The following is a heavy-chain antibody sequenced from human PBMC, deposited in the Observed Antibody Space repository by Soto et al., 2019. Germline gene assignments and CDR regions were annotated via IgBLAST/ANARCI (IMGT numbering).Heavy chain of an antibody. CDR1: GDTFTGYY. V-gene: IGHV1-2*04. D-gene: IGHD3-3*01. Sequence: ASVKVSWKASGDTFTGYYMHWVRQAPGQGLERMGWINPNSGGTNYAQKFQGWVTMTRDTSISTAYMELSRLRSDDTAVYYCARGPLRGGDFWSGYPPFYMDVWGKGTTVTVSS. CDR2: INPNSGGT. J-gene: IGHJ6*03. CDR3: ARGPLRGGDFWSGYPPFYMDV.